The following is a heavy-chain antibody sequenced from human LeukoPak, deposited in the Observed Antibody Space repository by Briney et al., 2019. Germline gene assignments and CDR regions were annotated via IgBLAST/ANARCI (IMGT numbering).Heavy chain of an antibody. CDR2: INTNTGNP. CDR3: ARELTLAAGALGPWFDP. V-gene: IGHV7-4-1*04. D-gene: IGHD6-13*01. CDR1: GYTFSNYA. Sequence: ASVKVSCKASGYTFSNYAMNWMRQAPGQGLEWMGWINTNTGNPTYAQGFTGRFVFSLDTSVSMAYLQISSLKAEDTAVYFCARELTLAAGALGPWFDPWGQGTLVTVSS. J-gene: IGHJ5*02.